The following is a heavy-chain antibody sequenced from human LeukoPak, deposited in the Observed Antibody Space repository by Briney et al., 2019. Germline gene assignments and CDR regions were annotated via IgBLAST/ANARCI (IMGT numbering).Heavy chain of an antibody. D-gene: IGHD3-10*01. CDR2: IYTSGST. CDR3: AREADYYGSGSYYNPLNYYYYYMDV. J-gene: IGHJ6*03. Sequence: KASETLSLTCTVSGGSISSYYWSWIRQPAGKGLEWIGRIYTSGSTNYNPSLKSRVTMSVDTSKNQFSLKLSSVTAADTAVYYCAREADYYGSGSYYNPLNYYYYYMDVWGKGTTVTISS. CDR1: GGSISSYY. V-gene: IGHV4-4*07.